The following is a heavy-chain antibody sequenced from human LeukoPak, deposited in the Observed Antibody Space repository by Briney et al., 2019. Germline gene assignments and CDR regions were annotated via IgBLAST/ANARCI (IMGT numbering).Heavy chain of an antibody. D-gene: IGHD6-13*01. CDR3: ANGGGSSWSFDY. CDR1: GFTFSSYG. V-gene: IGHV3-30*18. Sequence: PGGSLRLSCAASGFTFSSYGMHWVRQAPGKGLEWVAVISYDGSNKYYADSVKGRFTISRDNSKNTLYLQMNSLRAEDTAVYYCANGGGSSWSFDYWGQGTLVTVSS. J-gene: IGHJ4*02. CDR2: ISYDGSNK.